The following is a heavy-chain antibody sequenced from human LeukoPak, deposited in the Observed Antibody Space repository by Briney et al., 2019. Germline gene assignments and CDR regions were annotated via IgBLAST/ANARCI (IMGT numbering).Heavy chain of an antibody. CDR3: ARARRVPPVRGVTNFDY. V-gene: IGHV4-34*01. CDR1: GGSFSGYY. J-gene: IGHJ4*02. CDR2: INHSGST. Sequence: SESLSLTCAVYGGSFSGYYWSWIRQPPGKGPEWIGEINHSGSTNYNPSLKSRVTISVDTSKNQFSLKLSSVTAADTAVYYCARARRVPPVRGVTNFDYWGQGTLVTVSS. D-gene: IGHD3-10*01.